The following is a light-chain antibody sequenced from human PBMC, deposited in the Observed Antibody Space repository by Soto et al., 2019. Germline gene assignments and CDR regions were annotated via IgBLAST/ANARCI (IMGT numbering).Light chain of an antibody. J-gene: IGLJ2*01. Sequence: QSVLTQPASVSGSPEQSITISCTGTSSDVGGYNYVSWYQQHPGKAPKLMIYDVSNRPSGVSNRFSGSKSGNTASLTISGLQAEDEADYYCSSYTSSSTVFGGGTKLTVL. CDR3: SSYTSSSTV. CDR1: SSDVGGYNY. V-gene: IGLV2-14*01. CDR2: DVS.